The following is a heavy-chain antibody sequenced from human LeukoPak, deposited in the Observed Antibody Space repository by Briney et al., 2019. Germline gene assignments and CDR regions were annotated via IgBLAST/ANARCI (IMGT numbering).Heavy chain of an antibody. J-gene: IGHJ3*02. CDR2: ISGSGGST. V-gene: IGHV3-23*01. Sequence: PGGSLRLSCAASGFTFNKAWMSWVRQAPGKGLEWVSAISGSGGSTYYADSVKGRFTISRDNSKNTLYLQMNSLRAEDTAVYYCAKVFDTAFDAFDIWGQGTMVTVSS. CDR3: AKVFDTAFDAFDI. D-gene: IGHD5-18*01. CDR1: GFTFNKAW.